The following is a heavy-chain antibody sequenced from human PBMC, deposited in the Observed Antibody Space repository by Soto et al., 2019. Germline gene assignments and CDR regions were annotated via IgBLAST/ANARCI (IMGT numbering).Heavy chain of an antibody. V-gene: IGHV4-34*01. Sequence: KPSETLSLTCAVYGGSFSGYYWSWIRQPPGKGLEWIGEINHSGSTNYNPSLKSRVTISVDTSKNQFSLKLSSVTAADTAVYYCARGSAPVDYADVWGKGTTVTVSS. CDR1: GGSFSGYY. D-gene: IGHD2-2*01. CDR3: ARGSAPVDYADV. CDR2: INHSGST. J-gene: IGHJ6*04.